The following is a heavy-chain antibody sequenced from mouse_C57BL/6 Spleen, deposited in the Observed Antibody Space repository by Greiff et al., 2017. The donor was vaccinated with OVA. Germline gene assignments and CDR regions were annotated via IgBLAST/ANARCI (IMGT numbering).Heavy chain of an antibody. CDR3: ARDDYSNHWYFDV. D-gene: IGHD2-5*01. CDR2: INYDGSST. V-gene: IGHV5-16*01. CDR1: GFTFSDYY. J-gene: IGHJ1*03. Sequence: EVKLMESEGGLVQPGSSMKLSCTASGFTFSDYYMAWVRQVPEKGLEWVANINYDGSSTYYLDSLKSRFIISRDNAKNILYLQMSSLKSEDTATYYCARDDYSNHWYFDVWGTGTTVTVSS.